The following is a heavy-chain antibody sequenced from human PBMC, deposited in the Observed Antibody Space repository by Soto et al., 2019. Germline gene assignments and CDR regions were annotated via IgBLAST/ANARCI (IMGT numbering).Heavy chain of an antibody. D-gene: IGHD6-19*01. CDR2: IWYDGSNK. CDR1: GFTFSSYG. J-gene: IGHJ6*02. Sequence: GGSLGLSCAASGFTFSSYGMHWVRQAPGKGLEWVAVIWYDGSNKYYADSVKGRFTISRDNSKNTLYLQMNSLRAEDTAVYYCAGAVAGTGDYYYYYGMDVWGQGTTVTVSS. CDR3: AGAVAGTGDYYYYYGMDV. V-gene: IGHV3-33*01.